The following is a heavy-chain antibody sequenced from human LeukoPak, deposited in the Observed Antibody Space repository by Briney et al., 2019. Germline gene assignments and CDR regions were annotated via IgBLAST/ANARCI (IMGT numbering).Heavy chain of an antibody. J-gene: IGHJ3*02. D-gene: IGHD2/OR15-2a*01. CDR1: GFTVSSNF. Sequence: HPGGSLRLSCAASGFTVSSNFMSWVRQAPGKGLEWVSAIYSGGSTYYADSVKGRFTISRDISKNTLFFEMNSLRAEDTAVYYRGREILPSYAFDIWGQGTMVTVSS. V-gene: IGHV3-66*01. CDR3: GREILPSYAFDI. CDR2: IYSGGST.